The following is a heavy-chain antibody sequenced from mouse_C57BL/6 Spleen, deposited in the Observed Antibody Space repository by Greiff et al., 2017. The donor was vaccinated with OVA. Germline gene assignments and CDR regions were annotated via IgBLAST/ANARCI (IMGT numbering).Heavy chain of an antibody. CDR1: GYTFTSYW. Sequence: QVQLQQPGAELVKPGASVKLSCKASGYTFTSYWMQWVKQRPGQGLEWIGEIDPSDSYTNYNQKFKGKATLTVDTSSSTAYMLLSSLTSEDSAVYYCARGGNCDYWGQGTTLTVSS. CDR2: IDPSDSYT. J-gene: IGHJ2*01. V-gene: IGHV1-50*01. CDR3: ARGGNCDY.